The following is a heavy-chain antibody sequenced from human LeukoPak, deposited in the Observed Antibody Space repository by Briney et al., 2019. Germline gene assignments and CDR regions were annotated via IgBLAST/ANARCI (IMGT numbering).Heavy chain of an antibody. CDR1: GFTFSSYA. V-gene: IGHV3-23*01. D-gene: IGHD2-21*02. Sequence: PGGSLRLSCAGSGFTFSSYAMSWVRQAPGKGLEWVSSISGSGDSTFYADSVKGRFSISRDNSKNTLYLQVNGLRTEDTAVYYCAKDRLLNCRGDCYIFDYWGQGTVVTVSS. CDR3: AKDRLLNCRGDCYIFDY. CDR2: ISGSGDST. J-gene: IGHJ4*02.